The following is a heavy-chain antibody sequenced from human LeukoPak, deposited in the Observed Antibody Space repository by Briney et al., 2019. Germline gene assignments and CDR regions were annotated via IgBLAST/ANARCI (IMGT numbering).Heavy chain of an antibody. D-gene: IGHD2-8*01. Sequence: GGSLRLSCAASGFTFSDYWMTWVRQAPGKGLEWVANMKQDGSAKYYVDSVKGRFTISRDNAENLLYLQMNSLRAEDTALYYCARGFEYASANWFDPWGQGVLVTVSS. CDR3: ARGFEYASANWFDP. J-gene: IGHJ5*02. V-gene: IGHV3-7*03. CDR1: GFTFSDYW. CDR2: MKQDGSAK.